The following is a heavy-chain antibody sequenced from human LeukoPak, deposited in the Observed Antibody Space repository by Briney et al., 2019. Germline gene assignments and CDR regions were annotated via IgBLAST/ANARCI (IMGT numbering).Heavy chain of an antibody. J-gene: IGHJ4*02. CDR2: IYYSGST. D-gene: IGHD3-22*01. Sequence: SETLSLTCTVSGGSISSYYWSWIRQPPGKGLEWIGYIYYSGSTNYNPSLKSRVTISVDTSKNQFSLKLSSVTAADTAVYYCARSTRNYDSSAYFDYWGQGTLVTVSS. CDR3: ARSTRNYDSSAYFDY. V-gene: IGHV4-59*01. CDR1: GGSISSYY.